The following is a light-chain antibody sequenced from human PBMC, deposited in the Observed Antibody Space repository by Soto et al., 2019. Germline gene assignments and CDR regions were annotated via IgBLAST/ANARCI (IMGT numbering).Light chain of an antibody. CDR2: EVS. CDR3: SSYAGSNREV. V-gene: IGLV2-8*01. Sequence: QSALTQPPSASGSPGQSVTISCTGTSSYVGGYNYVSWYQQHPGKAPKLMIYEVSKRPSGVPDRFSGSKSGNTASLTVSGLQAEDEADYYCSSYAGSNREVFGTGTKVTVL. CDR1: SSYVGGYNY. J-gene: IGLJ1*01.